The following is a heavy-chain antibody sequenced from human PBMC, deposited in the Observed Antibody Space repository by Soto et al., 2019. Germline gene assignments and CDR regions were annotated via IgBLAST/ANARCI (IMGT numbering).Heavy chain of an antibody. V-gene: IGHV3-30*18. CDR2: ISYDGSNK. J-gene: IGHJ3*02. CDR1: GFTFSSYG. Sequence: PGGSLRLSCAASGFTFSSYGMHWFRQAPGKGLEWVAVISYDGSNKYYADSVKGRFTISRDNSKNTLYLQMNSLRAEDTAVYYCAKSRGYIDAFDIWGQGTMVTVSS. D-gene: IGHD2-2*02. CDR3: AKSRGYIDAFDI.